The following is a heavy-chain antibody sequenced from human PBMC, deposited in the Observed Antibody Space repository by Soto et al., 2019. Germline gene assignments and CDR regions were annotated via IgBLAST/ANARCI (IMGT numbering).Heavy chain of an antibody. CDR3: AKDLLAPTQFDRSGYIDY. V-gene: IGHV3-30*18. J-gene: IGHJ4*02. CDR2: ISYDGSNK. D-gene: IGHD3-22*01. Sequence: GESLKISCAASGFTFSSYGMHWVRQATGKGLAWVAVISYDGSNKYYADSVKVRFTISRDNSKNTLYLQMNSLRAEDTAVYYCAKDLLAPTQFDRSGYIDYWGQGTLVTVSS. CDR1: GFTFSSYG.